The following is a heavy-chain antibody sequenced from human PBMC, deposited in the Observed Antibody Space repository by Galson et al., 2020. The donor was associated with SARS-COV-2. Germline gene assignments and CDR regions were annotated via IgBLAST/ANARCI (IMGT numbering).Heavy chain of an antibody. V-gene: IGHV1-2*02. CDR2: INPDSGGT. CDR1: GYTFTGYY. J-gene: IGHJ5*02. D-gene: IGHD6-13*01. CDR3: ARGYSSSWYWFDP. Sequence: DSVKVSCKASGYTFTGYYMHWVRQAPGQGLEWMGWINPDSGGTNYAQKFQGRVTMTRDTSISTAYMEVNRLTSDDTAVYYCARGYSSSWYWFDPWGQGTLVTVSS.